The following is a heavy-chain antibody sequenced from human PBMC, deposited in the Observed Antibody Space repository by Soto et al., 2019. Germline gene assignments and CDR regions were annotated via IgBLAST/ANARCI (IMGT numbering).Heavy chain of an antibody. Sequence: GGSLRLSCAASGFTFSSYAMHWVRQAPGKGLEYVSAISSNGGSTYYANSVKGRFTISRDNSKNTLYLQMGSLRAEDMAVYYCARDRLAALAYYMDVWGKGTTVTVSS. CDR2: ISSNGGST. J-gene: IGHJ6*03. CDR3: ARDRLAALAYYMDV. V-gene: IGHV3-64*01. CDR1: GFTFSSYA. D-gene: IGHD6-6*01.